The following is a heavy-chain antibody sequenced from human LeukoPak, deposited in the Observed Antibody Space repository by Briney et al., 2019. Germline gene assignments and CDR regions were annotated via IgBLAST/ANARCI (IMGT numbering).Heavy chain of an antibody. CDR2: ISSSSITT. CDR1: GFTFSSYS. J-gene: IGHJ4*02. CDR3: ARDRGGSYSAIDY. V-gene: IGHV3-48*04. Sequence: PGGSLRLSCAASGFTFSSYSLNWVREAPGKGLEWVSFISSSSITTYYADSVKGRFTISRDNAEKSLYLQMNSLRAEDTAVYYSARDRGGSYSAIDYWGQGTLVTVSS. D-gene: IGHD2-15*01.